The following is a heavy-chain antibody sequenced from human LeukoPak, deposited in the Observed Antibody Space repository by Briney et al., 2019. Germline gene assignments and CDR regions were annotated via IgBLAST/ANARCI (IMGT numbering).Heavy chain of an antibody. D-gene: IGHD4-11*01. CDR3: ATTLTTYLDY. J-gene: IGHJ4*01. V-gene: IGHV3-30*03. Sequence: PGTSLRLSCGASGFTFSGSGMHWVRPAPGKGLEWVATISYDGTSKYYAGSVKGRFTISRDKSKNTLYLQMNSLTAEDTAVYYCATTLTTYLDYWGHGTLVTVSS. CDR1: GFTFSGSG. CDR2: ISYDGTSK.